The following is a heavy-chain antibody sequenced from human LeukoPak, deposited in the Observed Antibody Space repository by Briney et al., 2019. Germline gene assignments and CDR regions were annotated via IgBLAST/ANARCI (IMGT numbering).Heavy chain of an antibody. V-gene: IGHV1-2*02. CDR2: INPNSGGT. Sequence: ASVKVSCKASGYTFTGYYMHWVRQAPGQGLEWMGWINPNSGGTNYAQKFQGRVTTTRDTSISTAYMEVSRLRSDDTAVYYCARVFYAKDIVVVPAYYYYYLDVWGKGTTVTVSS. CDR3: ARVFYAKDIVVVPAYYYYYLDV. CDR1: GYTFTGYY. J-gene: IGHJ6*03. D-gene: IGHD2-2*01.